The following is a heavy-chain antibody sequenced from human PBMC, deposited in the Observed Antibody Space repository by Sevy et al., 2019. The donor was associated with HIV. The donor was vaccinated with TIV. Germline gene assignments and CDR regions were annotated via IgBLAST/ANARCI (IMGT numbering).Heavy chain of an antibody. D-gene: IGHD1-26*01. CDR2: ISSSGVYE. J-gene: IGHJ4*02. V-gene: IGHV3-21*01. CDR1: GFSFNTYT. Sequence: GGSLRLSCAASGFSFNTYTFYWVRQAPGEGLEWISSISSSGVYEYYADSVRGRFTISRDNAKNSLSLQMNGLRVEDTCVYYCARVRDSGGRGRADYWGQGTRVTVSS. CDR3: ARVRDSGGRGRADY.